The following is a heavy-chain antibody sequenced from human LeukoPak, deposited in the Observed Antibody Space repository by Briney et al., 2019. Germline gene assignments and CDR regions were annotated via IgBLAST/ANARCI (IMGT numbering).Heavy chain of an antibody. J-gene: IGHJ3*02. D-gene: IGHD1-26*01. CDR3: ASIRSLWELIPDAFDI. CDR2: INPSGGST. CDR1: GYTFTSYY. Sequence: PEASVKVSCKASGYTFTSYYMHWVRQAPGQGLEWMGIINPSGGSTSYAQKFQGRVTMTRDMSTSTVYMELSSLRSEDTAVYYCASIRSLWELIPDAFDIWGQGTMVTVSS. V-gene: IGHV1-46*01.